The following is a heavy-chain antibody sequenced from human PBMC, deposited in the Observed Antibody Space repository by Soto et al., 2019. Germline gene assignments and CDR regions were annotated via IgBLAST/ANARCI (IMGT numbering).Heavy chain of an antibody. CDR2: IIPIFGTA. J-gene: IGHJ6*02. V-gene: IGHV1-69*12. CDR3: ASHSGSSPEGRYYYGMDV. Sequence: QVQLVQSGAEVKKPGSSVKVSCKASGGTFSSYAISWVRQAPGQGLEWMGGIIPIFGTADYAQKFQGRVTLTADESTSTAYMELSSLRSEETAVYYCASHSGSSPEGRYYYGMDVWGQGTTVTVSS. D-gene: IGHD1-26*01. CDR1: GGTFSSYA.